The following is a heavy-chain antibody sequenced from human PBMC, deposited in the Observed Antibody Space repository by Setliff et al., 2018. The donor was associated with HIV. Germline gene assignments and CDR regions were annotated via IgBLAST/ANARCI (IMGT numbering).Heavy chain of an antibody. J-gene: IGHJ1*01. Sequence: ASVKVSCKASGYTFTSYDINWVRQATGQGLEWMGWMNPNSGNTGYAQKFQGRVTMTLDTSTSTVYMELSSLRAEDTAVYYCTKRTMPTGGFQHWGQGTLVTVSS. V-gene: IGHV1-8*02. CDR1: GYTFTSYD. D-gene: IGHD1-1*01. CDR2: MNPNSGNT. CDR3: TKRTMPTGGFQH.